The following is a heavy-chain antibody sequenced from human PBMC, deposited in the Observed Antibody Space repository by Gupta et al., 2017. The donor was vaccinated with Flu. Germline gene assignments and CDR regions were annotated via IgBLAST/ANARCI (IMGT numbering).Heavy chain of an antibody. Sequence: EVQLLESGGGLVQPGGSLRLSCAASGFTFSSYAMSWVRQAPGKGLEWVSAIRGSGGSTYYADSVKGRFTISRDNSKNTLYLQMNSLRAEDTAVYYCATYYYGSGSLDFLYFDYWGQGTLVTVSS. V-gene: IGHV3-23*01. D-gene: IGHD3-10*01. CDR1: GFTFSSYA. CDR2: IRGSGGST. J-gene: IGHJ4*02. CDR3: ATYYYGSGSLDFLYFDY.